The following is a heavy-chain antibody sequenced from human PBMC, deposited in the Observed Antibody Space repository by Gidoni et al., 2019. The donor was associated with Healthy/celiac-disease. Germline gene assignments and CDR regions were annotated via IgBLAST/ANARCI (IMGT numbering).Heavy chain of an antibody. J-gene: IGHJ6*02. CDR1: GYTFTSYG. D-gene: IGHD3-10*01. Sequence: QVQLVQSGAEVKKPGASVKVSCKASGYTFTSYGIRWVRQAPGQGLEWMGWISAYSGNSNYAQKLQGRVTMTTDISTSAAYMELRSLRSDDTAVYYCASQTGLWRDYYYGMDVWGQGTTVTVSS. V-gene: IGHV1-18*01. CDR3: ASQTGLWRDYYYGMDV. CDR2: ISAYSGNS.